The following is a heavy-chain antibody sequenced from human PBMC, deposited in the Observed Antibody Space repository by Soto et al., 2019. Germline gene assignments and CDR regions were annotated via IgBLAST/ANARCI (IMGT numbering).Heavy chain of an antibody. CDR2: IHHGGGT. V-gene: IGHV4-4*02. CDR1: DVSISTHKW. CDR3: ARGDGPGSYFDY. J-gene: IGHJ4*02. D-gene: IGHD3-10*01. Sequence: QVQLQESGPGLVKPSGTLSLTCTVSDVSISTHKWWWTWVRQPPGKGLEWIGEIHHGGGTNYNPSLKSRVTMSIDKSHNQSSLNLNSVTAADTAAYSCARGDGPGSYFDYWGQGTQVTVSS.